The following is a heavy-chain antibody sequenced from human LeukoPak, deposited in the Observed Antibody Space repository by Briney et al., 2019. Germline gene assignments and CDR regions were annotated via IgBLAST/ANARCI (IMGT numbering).Heavy chain of an antibody. Sequence: GGSLRLSCAASGFTFSSYGMHWVRQAPGKGLEWVAVISYDGSNKYYADSVKGRFTISRDNSKNTLYLQMNSLRAEDTGVYYCAKESPTGDFDYWGQGTLVTVSS. CDR2: ISYDGSNK. D-gene: IGHD3-9*01. J-gene: IGHJ4*02. CDR1: GFTFSSYG. V-gene: IGHV3-30*18. CDR3: AKESPTGDFDY.